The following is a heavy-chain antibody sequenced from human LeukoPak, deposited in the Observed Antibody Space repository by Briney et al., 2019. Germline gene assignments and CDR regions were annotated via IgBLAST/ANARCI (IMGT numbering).Heavy chain of an antibody. J-gene: IGHJ4*02. CDR1: GYTFTGYY. V-gene: IGHV1-2*02. CDR2: INPNSGGT. D-gene: IGHD1-26*01. CDR3: ACRSGSYYTGDY. Sequence: ASVKVSCKAPGYTFTGYYMHWMRQAPGQGLEWMGWINPNSGGTNYAQKFQGRVTMTRDTSISTAYMELSRLRSDDTAVYYCACRSGSYYTGDYWGQGTLVTVSS.